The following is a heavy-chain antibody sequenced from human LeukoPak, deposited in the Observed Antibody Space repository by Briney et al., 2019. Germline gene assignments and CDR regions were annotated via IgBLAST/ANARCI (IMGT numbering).Heavy chain of an antibody. CDR2: IYYSGST. D-gene: IGHD2-15*01. CDR1: GGSISSSGFY. J-gene: IGHJ4*02. V-gene: IGHV4-61*05. CDR3: ARHGYCSGGSCYWDY. Sequence: KSSETLSLTCTVSGGSISSSGFYWSWIRQPPGKGLEWIAYIYYSGSTRYNPSLKSRVAISVDTSNNQVSLKLSSVTAADTAVYYCARHGYCSGGSCYWDYWGQGTLVTVSS.